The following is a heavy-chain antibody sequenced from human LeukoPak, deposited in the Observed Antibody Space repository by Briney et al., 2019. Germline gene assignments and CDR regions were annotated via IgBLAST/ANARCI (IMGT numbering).Heavy chain of an antibody. CDR2: IWYDGSNK. V-gene: IGHV3-33*01. Sequence: SGGSLRLSCAASGFTFSSYGMHWVRQAPGKGLEWVAVIWYDGSNKYYADSVKGRFTISRDNSKNTLYLQMNSLRAEDTAVYYCARYLRRPYYFDYWGQGTLVTVSS. CDR3: ARYLRRPYYFDY. CDR1: GFTFSSYG. J-gene: IGHJ4*02.